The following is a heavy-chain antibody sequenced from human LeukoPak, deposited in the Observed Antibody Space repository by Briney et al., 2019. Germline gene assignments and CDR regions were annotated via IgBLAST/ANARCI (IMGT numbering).Heavy chain of an antibody. Sequence: PSETLSLTCTVSGYYISSGYYWGWIRQPPGKGLDWIGSIYHSGSTYYNPSLKNRVTISVDTSKNQFSLKLSSVTAADTAVYYCAGQITIFGVVTLTGAFDIWGQGTMVTVSS. CDR2: IYHSGST. V-gene: IGHV4-38-2*02. J-gene: IGHJ3*02. CDR1: GYYISSGYY. D-gene: IGHD3-3*01. CDR3: AGQITIFGVVTLTGAFDI.